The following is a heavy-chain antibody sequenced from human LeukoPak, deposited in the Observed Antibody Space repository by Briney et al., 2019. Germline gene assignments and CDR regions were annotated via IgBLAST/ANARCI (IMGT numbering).Heavy chain of an antibody. CDR3: ARDLDAAAARRGY. J-gene: IGHJ4*02. CDR1: GYTFTGYY. D-gene: IGHD6-13*01. V-gene: IGHV1-2*06. CDR2: INPNNGGT. Sequence: GASVKVSCKASGYTFTGYYMHWVRQAPGQGLEWMGRINPNNGGTNYAQKFQGRVTMTRDTSISTAYMELSRLRSDDTAVYYCARDLDAAAARRGYWGQGTLVTVSS.